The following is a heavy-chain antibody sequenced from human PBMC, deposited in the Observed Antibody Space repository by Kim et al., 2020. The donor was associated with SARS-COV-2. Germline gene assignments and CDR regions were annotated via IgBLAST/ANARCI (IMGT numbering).Heavy chain of an antibody. D-gene: IGHD2-21*02. Sequence: SETLSLTCTVSGGSISSYYWSWIRQPPGKGLEWIGYIYYSGSTNYNPSLKSRVTISVDTSKNQFSLKLSSVTAADTAVYYCAREEGVVTAETNWFDPWG. V-gene: IGHV4-59*01. CDR1: GGSISSYY. CDR3: AREEGVVTAETNWFDP. J-gene: IGHJ5*02. CDR2: IYYSGST.